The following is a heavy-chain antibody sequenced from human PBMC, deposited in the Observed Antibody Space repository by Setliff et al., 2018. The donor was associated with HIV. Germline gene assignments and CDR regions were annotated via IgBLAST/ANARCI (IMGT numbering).Heavy chain of an antibody. CDR3: ARSDGGAVAVDYYYYYMDV. CDR1: GYTFTTYG. Sequence: ASVKVSCKASGYTFTTYGITWVRQAPGQGLEWMGWINCNSGGTYYAQNFQGRVTMTRDTSINTAYMELSRLRSDDTAVYYCARSDGGAVAVDYYYYYMDVWGKGTTVTVSS. D-gene: IGHD6-19*01. V-gene: IGHV1-2*02. CDR2: INCNSGGT. J-gene: IGHJ6*03.